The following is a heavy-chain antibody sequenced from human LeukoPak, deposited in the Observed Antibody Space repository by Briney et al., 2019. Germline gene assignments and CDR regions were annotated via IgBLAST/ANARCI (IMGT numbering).Heavy chain of an antibody. Sequence: GESLKISCQASGYSFTSYWIGWVRQMPGKGLEWMGIIYPGDSETTYSPPFQGHITISADRSINTAYLQWTNLKASDTAMYYCARLYGSGSYYSASLYWGQGTLVTVSS. CDR1: GYSFTSYW. CDR3: ARLYGSGSYYSASLY. D-gene: IGHD3-10*01. CDR2: IYPGDSET. V-gene: IGHV5-51*01. J-gene: IGHJ4*02.